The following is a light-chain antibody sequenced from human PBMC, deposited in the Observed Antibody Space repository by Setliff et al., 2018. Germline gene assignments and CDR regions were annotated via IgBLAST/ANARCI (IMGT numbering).Light chain of an antibody. CDR3: SSYTSSDTWV. CDR1: SSDVGGYNY. J-gene: IGLJ3*02. CDR2: EVT. V-gene: IGLV2-8*01. Sequence: QSALAQPPSASGSPGQSVTISCTGSSSDVGGYNYVSWYQQHPGKVPKLMIYEVTNRPSGVSYRFSGSKSGNTASLTISGLQAEDEADYYCSSYTSSDTWVFGGGTKVTVL.